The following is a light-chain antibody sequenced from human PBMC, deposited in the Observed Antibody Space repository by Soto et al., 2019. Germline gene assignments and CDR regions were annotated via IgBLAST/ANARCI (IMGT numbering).Light chain of an antibody. Sequence: QLVLTQSPSASASLGASVKLTCTLSSGHSNYAIAWHQQQSEKGPRYLMKLNSDGSHSKGDGIPDRFSGSSSGAERYLTISSLQSEDEADSYCQTWGSGIVVFGGGTTLTVL. V-gene: IGLV4-69*01. CDR3: QTWGSGIVV. J-gene: IGLJ2*01. CDR2: LNSDGSH. CDR1: SGHSNYA.